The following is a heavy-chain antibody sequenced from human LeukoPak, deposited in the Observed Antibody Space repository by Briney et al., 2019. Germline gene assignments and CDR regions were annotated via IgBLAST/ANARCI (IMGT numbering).Heavy chain of an antibody. D-gene: IGHD3/OR15-3a*01. Sequence: PGGSLRLSCEASGFTFSNHWMTWVRQAPGKGLEWVANIDQGGSHKYYVDSLKGRFTISRDNAKNSLYLQMNSLRAEDTAVYYCARWVGGYCYEGTAYHIDNWGQGTPVTVSS. CDR1: GFTFSNHW. J-gene: IGHJ4*02. CDR2: IDQGGSHK. CDR3: ARWVGGYCYEGTAYHIDN. V-gene: IGHV3-7*01.